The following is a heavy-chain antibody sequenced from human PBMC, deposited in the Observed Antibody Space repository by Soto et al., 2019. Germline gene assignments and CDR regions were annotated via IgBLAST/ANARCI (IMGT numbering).Heavy chain of an antibody. CDR1: GGSISSYY. CDR3: ARRYGYSFDY. CDR2: IYYSGNN. Sequence: QVQLQESGPGLVKPSETLSLTCTVSGGSISSYYWSWIRQPPGKGLEWIGYIYYSGNNNYNPSLMRRVTISLEPSNNQLALTLSSETAADTDVYYCARRYGYSFDYWGQGTLVTVAS. V-gene: IGHV4-59*08. D-gene: IGHD1-1*01. J-gene: IGHJ4*02.